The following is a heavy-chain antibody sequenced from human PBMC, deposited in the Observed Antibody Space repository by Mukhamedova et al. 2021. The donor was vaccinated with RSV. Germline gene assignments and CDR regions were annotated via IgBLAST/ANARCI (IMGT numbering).Heavy chain of an antibody. CDR3: GRANGSSTTCYRFDY. Sequence: YISSSGSSIYYADSVKGRITISRDNAKNSLYLQMDSLRAEDTAVYYCGRANGSSTTCYRFDYWGQGTLVTV. V-gene: IGHV3-48*03. D-gene: IGHD2-2*02. CDR2: ISSSGSSI. J-gene: IGHJ4*02.